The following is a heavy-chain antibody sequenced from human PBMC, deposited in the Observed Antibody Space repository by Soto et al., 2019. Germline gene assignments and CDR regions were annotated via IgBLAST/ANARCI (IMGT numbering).Heavy chain of an antibody. CDR3: ARDGHGGYCSSTSCSYGMDV. CDR2: INPNSGGT. J-gene: IGHJ6*02. CDR1: GYTFTGYY. D-gene: IGHD2-2*01. V-gene: IGHV1-2*04. Sequence: ASVKVSCKASGYTFTGYYMHWVRQAPGQGLEWMGWINPNSGGTNYAQKFQGWVTMTRDTSISTAYMELSRLRSDDTAVYYCARDGHGGYCSSTSCSYGMDVWGQGTTVTVSS.